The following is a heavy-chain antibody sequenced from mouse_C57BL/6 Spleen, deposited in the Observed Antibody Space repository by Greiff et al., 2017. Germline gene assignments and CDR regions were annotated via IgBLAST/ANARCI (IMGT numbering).Heavy chain of an antibody. J-gene: IGHJ3*01. CDR2: IDPENGDT. D-gene: IGHD2-5*01. CDR3: TPKGSNYRFAY. Sequence: EVQLQQSGAELVRPGASVKLSCTASGFNIKDDYMHWVKQRPEQGLEWIGWIDPENGDTEYASKFQGKATITADTSSNTAYLQLSSLTSDDTAVYYCTPKGSNYRFAYWGQGTLVTVSA. V-gene: IGHV14-4*01. CDR1: GFNIKDDY.